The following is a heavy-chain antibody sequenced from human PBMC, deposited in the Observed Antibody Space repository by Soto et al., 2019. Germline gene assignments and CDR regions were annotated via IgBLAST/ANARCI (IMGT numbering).Heavy chain of an antibody. CDR1: GYTFTNY. Sequence: GASVKVSCKASGYTFTNYIHWVRQAPGQGLEWMGWINPNSSGTVYAQKFQGRVTMTRDTSLTTAYMQLNRLTPDDTAIYYCARDLIVDGPDNYAMDVWGQGTTVTVSS. V-gene: IGHV1-2*02. CDR2: INPNSSGT. CDR3: ARDLIVDGPDNYAMDV. J-gene: IGHJ6*02. D-gene: IGHD3-22*01.